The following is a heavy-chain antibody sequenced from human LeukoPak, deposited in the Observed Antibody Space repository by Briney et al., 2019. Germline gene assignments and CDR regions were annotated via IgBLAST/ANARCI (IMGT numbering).Heavy chain of an antibody. V-gene: IGHV4-61*02. D-gene: IGHD3-3*01. Sequence: SETLSLTCTVSGGSISSGSYYWSWIRQPAGKGLEWIGRIYTSGSTNYNPSLKSRVTISVGTSKNQFSLKLSSVTAADTAVYYCARDNAFWSGIPTFDYWGQGTLVTVSS. CDR3: ARDNAFWSGIPTFDY. CDR1: GGSISSGSYY. CDR2: IYTSGST. J-gene: IGHJ4*02.